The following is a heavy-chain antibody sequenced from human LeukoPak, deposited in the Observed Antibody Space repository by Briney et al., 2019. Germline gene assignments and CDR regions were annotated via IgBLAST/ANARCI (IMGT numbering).Heavy chain of an antibody. CDR1: GFTFSRYW. CDR2: INQNGTEK. D-gene: IGHD4-17*01. Sequence: GGSLRLSCAVSGFTFSRYWMSWVRQAPGKGLEWVGNINQNGTEKYSVDSVKGRFTISRDNAKNSLYLQMNSLRAEDTAMYYCARDDGDYAHPVDFWGQGTLVTVSS. J-gene: IGHJ4*02. CDR3: ARDDGDYAHPVDF. V-gene: IGHV3-7*01.